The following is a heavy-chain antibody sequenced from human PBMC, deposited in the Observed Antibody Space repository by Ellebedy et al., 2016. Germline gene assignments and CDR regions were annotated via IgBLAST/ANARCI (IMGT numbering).Heavy chain of an antibody. V-gene: IGHV3-13*01. Sequence: GGSLRLSCAASGFTFSTNDMHWVRQSPGKTLEWVSGIGTAGDTFYPDSVKGRFTISRENAKNSLYLQMNSLRAEDTAVYYCARDLKRVDAFDIWGQGTMVTVSS. CDR3: ARDLKRVDAFDI. CDR2: IGTAGDT. J-gene: IGHJ3*02. CDR1: GFTFSTND. D-gene: IGHD3-9*01.